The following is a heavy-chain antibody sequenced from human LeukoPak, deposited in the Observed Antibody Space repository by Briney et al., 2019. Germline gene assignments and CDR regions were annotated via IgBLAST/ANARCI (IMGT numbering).Heavy chain of an antibody. CDR1: GFTFSIYA. CDR3: AKERRADGDYISDFHT. J-gene: IGHJ3*02. CDR2: ISGSGGST. V-gene: IGHV3-23*01. Sequence: HPGGSLRLSCAASGFTFSIYAMSWVRQAPGKGLEWVSGISGSGGSTYYADSVKGRFTISRDNSKSTLYLLMNSLRAEDTAVYYCAKERRADGDYISDFHTWGQGTMVTVSS. D-gene: IGHD4-17*01.